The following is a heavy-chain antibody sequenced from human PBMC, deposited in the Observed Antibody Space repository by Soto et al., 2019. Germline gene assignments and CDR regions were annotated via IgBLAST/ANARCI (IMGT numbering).Heavy chain of an antibody. CDR1: GFTFSKFD. V-gene: IGHV3-13*04. Sequence: QPGGSLRLSCEASGFTFSKFDMHWVRQPTGKGLEWVSTIGISGDTYYAVSVKGRFTISRDNATNSLSLQMNSLRAGDTALYFCARGQEVGAHFFDSWGQGTQVTVPQ. D-gene: IGHD2-15*01. J-gene: IGHJ4*02. CDR3: ARGQEVGAHFFDS. CDR2: IGISGDT.